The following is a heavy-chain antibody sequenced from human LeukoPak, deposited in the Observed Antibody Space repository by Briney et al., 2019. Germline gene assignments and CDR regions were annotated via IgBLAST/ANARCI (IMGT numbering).Heavy chain of an antibody. Sequence: SETLSLTCTVSGGSISSYYWSWIRQPPGKGLEWIGYVYYSGSTNYNPSLKSRVTISVDTSKNQFSLKLSSVTAADTAIFYCARHHTSGWYSDYFDYWGQGTLVTVSS. CDR3: ARHHTSGWYSDYFDY. D-gene: IGHD6-19*01. CDR1: GGSISSYY. CDR2: VYYSGST. J-gene: IGHJ4*02. V-gene: IGHV4-59*01.